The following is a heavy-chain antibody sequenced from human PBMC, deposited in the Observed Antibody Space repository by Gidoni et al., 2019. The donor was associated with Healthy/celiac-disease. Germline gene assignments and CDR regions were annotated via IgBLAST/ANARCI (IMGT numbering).Heavy chain of an antibody. Sequence: EVQLVESGGGLVQPGGSLRLSCAASGFPFSSYSMNWVRQAPGKGLEWVSYISSSSSTIYYADSVKGRFTISRDNAKNSLYLQMNSLRAEDTAVYYCARVSSLLWFGELLSLDYWGQGTLVTVSS. CDR2: ISSSSSTI. D-gene: IGHD3-10*01. CDR3: ARVSSLLWFGELLSLDY. CDR1: GFPFSSYS. J-gene: IGHJ4*02. V-gene: IGHV3-48*01.